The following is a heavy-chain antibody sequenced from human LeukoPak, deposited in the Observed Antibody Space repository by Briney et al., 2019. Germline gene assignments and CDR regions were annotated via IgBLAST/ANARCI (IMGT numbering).Heavy chain of an antibody. V-gene: IGHV1-3*01. CDR2: INAGNGNT. J-gene: IGHJ5*02. D-gene: IGHD2-2*01. Sequence: ASVKVSCKASGYTFTSYAMYWVRQAPGQRLEWMGWINAGNGNTKYSQKFQGRVTITRDTSASTAYIELSSLRSEDTAVYYCARSIVVVPVEFDPWGLGTLVTVSS. CDR3: ARSIVVVPVEFDP. CDR1: GYTFTSYA.